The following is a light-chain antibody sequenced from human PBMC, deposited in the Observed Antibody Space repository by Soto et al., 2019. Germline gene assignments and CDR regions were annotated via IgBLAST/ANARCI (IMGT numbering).Light chain of an antibody. Sequence: EIVLTQSPGTLSLSPGERATLSCRASQSINSRYLAWYQQKPGQAPRLLIYGASSRATGIPDRFSGSGSGKDFTLTISRLEPEDFAVYYCQQFGSSPGLTFGPGTKVDIK. CDR3: QQFGSSPGLT. CDR2: GAS. V-gene: IGKV3-20*01. CDR1: QSINSRY. J-gene: IGKJ3*01.